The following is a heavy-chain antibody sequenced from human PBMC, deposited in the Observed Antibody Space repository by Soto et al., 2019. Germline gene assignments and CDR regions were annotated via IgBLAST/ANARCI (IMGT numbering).Heavy chain of an antibody. CDR1: GGSISSGGYS. D-gene: IGHD6-19*01. CDR3: ARAPGIVLAGSVEDQRFDP. CDR2: IYHSGRT. Sequence: TSETLSLTCAVSGGSISSGGYSWSWIRQPPGKGLEWIGYIYHSGRTYYNPSLKSRVTISVDRSKNQFSLKLSSVTAADTAVYFCARAPGIVLAGSVEDQRFDPWGQGSPVTVSS. J-gene: IGHJ5*02. V-gene: IGHV4-30-2*01.